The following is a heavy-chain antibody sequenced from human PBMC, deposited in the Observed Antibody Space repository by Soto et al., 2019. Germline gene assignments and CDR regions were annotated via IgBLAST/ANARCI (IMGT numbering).Heavy chain of an antibody. Sequence: ASVKVSCKASGYTFTSYYMHWVRQAPGQGLEWMGIISPNSGKTNYAQKLQGRVTMTTDTSTSTAYMELRSLRSDDTAVYYCARDSGSRQTLRFDPWGQGTLVTVSS. CDR1: GYTFTSYY. D-gene: IGHD2-15*01. CDR2: ISPNSGKT. V-gene: IGHV1-46*01. CDR3: ARDSGSRQTLRFDP. J-gene: IGHJ5*02.